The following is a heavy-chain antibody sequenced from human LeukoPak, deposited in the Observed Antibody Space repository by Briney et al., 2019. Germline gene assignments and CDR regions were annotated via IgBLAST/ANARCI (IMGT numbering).Heavy chain of an antibody. Sequence: SETLSLTCTVSGESIKSFYWSWIRQPAGKGLEWIGRIYTSGSTNYNPSLKSRVTISVDTSKNQFSLKLSSVTAADTAVYYCARDRGFGELLSVEAAYNWFDPWGQGTLVTVSS. CDR2: IYTSGST. CDR3: ARDRGFGELLSVEAAYNWFDP. J-gene: IGHJ5*02. V-gene: IGHV4-4*07. D-gene: IGHD3-10*01. CDR1: GESIKSFY.